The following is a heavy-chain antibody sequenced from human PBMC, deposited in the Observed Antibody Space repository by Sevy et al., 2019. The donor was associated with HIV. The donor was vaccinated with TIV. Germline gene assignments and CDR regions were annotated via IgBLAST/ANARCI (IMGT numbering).Heavy chain of an antibody. Sequence: GGSLRLSCAASGFTFSSYAMSWVRQAPGKGLEWVSAISGSGGSTYYADSVKGRFTISRDNSKNTLYLQMNSLRAEDKAVYYCEKAGPNDYGAGSTPPNWLDPWGQGTVVTVSS. CDR3: EKAGPNDYGAGSTPPNWLDP. D-gene: IGHD3-10*01. J-gene: IGHJ5*02. V-gene: IGHV3-23*01. CDR2: ISGSGGST. CDR1: GFTFSSYA.